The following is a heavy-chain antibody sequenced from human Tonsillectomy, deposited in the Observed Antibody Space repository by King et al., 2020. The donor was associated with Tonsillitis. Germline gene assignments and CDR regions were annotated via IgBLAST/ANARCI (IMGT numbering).Heavy chain of an antibody. J-gene: IGHJ4*02. CDR3: AREVGDYTYDY. CDR2: ISSSGSTI. Sequence: VQLVESGGGLVKPGGSLRLSCAASGFIFSDYYMSWIRQAPGKGLEWVSHISSSGSTIYYADSVKGRFTISRDNARNSLYLRMNGLRAEDTAFYYCAREVGDYTYDYWGQGTLVTVSS. CDR1: GFIFSDYY. V-gene: IGHV3-11*01. D-gene: IGHD4-11*01.